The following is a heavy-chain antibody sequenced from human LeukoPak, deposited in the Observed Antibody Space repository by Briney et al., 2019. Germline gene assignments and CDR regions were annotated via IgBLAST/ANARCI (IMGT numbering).Heavy chain of an antibody. CDR2: IIPIFGTA. CDR3: ARDSTGATLYNWFDP. D-gene: IGHD1-26*01. CDR1: GYTFTSYY. Sequence: ASVKVSCKASGYTFTSYYIYWVRQAPGQGLEWMGGIIPIFGTANYAQKFQGRVTITADESTSTAYMELSSLRSEDTAVYYCARDSTGATLYNWFDPWGQGTLVTVSS. J-gene: IGHJ5*02. V-gene: IGHV1-69*13.